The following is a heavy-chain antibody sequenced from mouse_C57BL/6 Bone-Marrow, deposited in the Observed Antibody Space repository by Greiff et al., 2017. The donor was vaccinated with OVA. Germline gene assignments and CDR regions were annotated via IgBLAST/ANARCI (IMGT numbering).Heavy chain of an antibody. V-gene: IGHV2-5*01. Sequence: VKLVESGPGLVQPSQSLSITCTVSGFSLTSYGVHWVRQSPGQGLEWLGVIWRGGSTDYNAAFMSRLSITKDNSKSQVFFKMNSLQADDTAIYYCAKHPPFYSLRAYWGQGTLVTVSA. J-gene: IGHJ3*01. CDR3: AKHPPFYSLRAY. CDR1: GFSLTSYG. D-gene: IGHD1-1*01. CDR2: IWRGGST.